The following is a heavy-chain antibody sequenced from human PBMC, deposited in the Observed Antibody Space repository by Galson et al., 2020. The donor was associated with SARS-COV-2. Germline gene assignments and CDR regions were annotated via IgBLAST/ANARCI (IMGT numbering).Heavy chain of an antibody. CDR2: IYPGDSDT. J-gene: IGHJ6*03. CDR1: GYSFTSYW. D-gene: IGHD2-2*01. Sequence: GESLKISCKGSGYSFTSYWIGWVRQMPGKGLEWMGIIYPGDSDTRYSPSFQGQVTISADKSISTAYLQWSSLKASDTAMYYCARMSGYQLPLNYYYYYYMDVWGKGTTVTVSS. V-gene: IGHV5-51*01. CDR3: ARMSGYQLPLNYYYYYYMDV.